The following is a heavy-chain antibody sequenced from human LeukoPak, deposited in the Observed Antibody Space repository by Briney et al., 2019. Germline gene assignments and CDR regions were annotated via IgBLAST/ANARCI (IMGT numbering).Heavy chain of an antibody. CDR3: ASYLRGYYDILTGYYDYYYYYMDV. V-gene: IGHV1-69*05. Sequence: ASVKVSCKASGGTFSSYAISWVRQAPGQGLEWMGGIIPIFGTANYAQKFQGRVTITTDESTSTAYMELSSLRSEDTAVYYCASYLRGYYDILTGYYDYYYYYMDVWGKGTTVTVSS. D-gene: IGHD3-9*01. CDR1: GGTFSSYA. J-gene: IGHJ6*03. CDR2: IIPIFGTA.